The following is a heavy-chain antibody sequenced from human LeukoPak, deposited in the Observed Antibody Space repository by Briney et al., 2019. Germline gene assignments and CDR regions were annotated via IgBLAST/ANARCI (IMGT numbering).Heavy chain of an antibody. D-gene: IGHD3-9*01. CDR3: ARARHNDDILTGYLQNWFDP. CDR1: GYTFTGYY. Sequence: ASVKVSCKASGYTFTGYYMHWVRQAPGQGLEWMGWINPNSGGTNYAQKFQGRVTMTRDTSTSTVYMELSSLRSEDTAVYYCARARHNDDILTGYLQNWFDPWGQGTLVTVSS. V-gene: IGHV1-2*02. J-gene: IGHJ5*02. CDR2: INPNSGGT.